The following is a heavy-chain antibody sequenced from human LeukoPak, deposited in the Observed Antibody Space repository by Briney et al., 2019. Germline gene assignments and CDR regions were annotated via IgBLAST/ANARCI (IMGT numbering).Heavy chain of an antibody. CDR3: ARHHRVETGCFDY. CDR2: IYYSGST. J-gene: IGHJ4*02. V-gene: IGHV4-59*08. CDR1: GGSISNYY. D-gene: IGHD4-23*01. Sequence: SETLSLTCTVPGGSISNYYWSWVRQPPGKGLEWIAYIYYSGSTSYNPSLKSRVTISVDTSKNQFSLKLSSVTAADTAVYSCARHHRVETGCFDYWGQGTLVTVYS.